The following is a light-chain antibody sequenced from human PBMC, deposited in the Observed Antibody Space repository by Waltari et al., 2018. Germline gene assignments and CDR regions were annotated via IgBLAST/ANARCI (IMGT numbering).Light chain of an antibody. CDR3: SSYTSSSPYV. V-gene: IGLV2-14*03. CDR2: DVS. CDR1: SSDVGGYNY. Sequence: QSALTQPASVSGSPGQSITISCTGTSSDVGGYNYVSWYQQHPGKAPKLMIYDVSNRPSGVSNRFSGSKSGNTASLTISGLQAEDEAEYCCSSYTSSSPYVFGTGTKVTVL. J-gene: IGLJ1*01.